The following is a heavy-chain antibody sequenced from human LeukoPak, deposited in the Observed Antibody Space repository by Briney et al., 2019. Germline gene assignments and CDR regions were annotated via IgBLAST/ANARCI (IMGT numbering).Heavy chain of an antibody. J-gene: IGHJ4*02. V-gene: IGHV3-48*01. Sequence: GGSLRLSCVASGFSFNFYSVNWVRQAPGKGLGWISYFTTTDSTIYYADSVKGRFTVSSDIATKSHFLQMHSLGVEDMAIYYCATSTTWELPRFDYWGQGALVTVSS. CDR2: FTTTDSTI. CDR3: ATSTTWELPRFDY. D-gene: IGHD1-1*01. CDR1: GFSFNFYS.